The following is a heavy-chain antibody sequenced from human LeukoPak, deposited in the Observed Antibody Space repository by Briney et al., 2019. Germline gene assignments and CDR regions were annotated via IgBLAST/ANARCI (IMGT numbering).Heavy chain of an antibody. Sequence: ASVKVSCKTSGYTFTNYDINWVRQATGQGLEWMGWMNPKSGNTGSAQRFQGRVTMTRDTSISTAYMELSSLRSEDTAVYYCARVWGAIDYWGQGILATVSS. CDR3: ARVWGAIDY. J-gene: IGHJ4*02. CDR2: MNPKSGNT. V-gene: IGHV1-8*01. CDR1: GYTFTNYD. D-gene: IGHD1-26*01.